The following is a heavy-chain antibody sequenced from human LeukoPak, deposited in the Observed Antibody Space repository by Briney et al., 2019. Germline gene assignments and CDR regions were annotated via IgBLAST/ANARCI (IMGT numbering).Heavy chain of an antibody. V-gene: IGHV4-59*01. CDR3: ARSVLGYSYGLHIDY. J-gene: IGHJ4*02. CDR1: GGSISSYY. D-gene: IGHD5-18*01. CDR2: IHYRGST. Sequence: PSETLSLTCTVSGGSISSYYWSWIRQSPGEGLEWIGCIHYRGSTNYNPSLKSRVTISVDTSKNQFSLELSSLTAADTAVYYCARSVLGYSYGLHIDYWGQGTLVTVSS.